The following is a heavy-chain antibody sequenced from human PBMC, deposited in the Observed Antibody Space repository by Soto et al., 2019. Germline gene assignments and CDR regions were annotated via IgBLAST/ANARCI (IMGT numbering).Heavy chain of an antibody. CDR1: GGSISSYY. CDR3: ARDKGYSYGYGPFDY. V-gene: IGHV4-59*01. Sequence: SETLSLTCTVSGGSISSYYWSWIRQPPGKGLEWIGYIYYSGSTNYNPSLKSRVTISVDTSKNQFSLKLSSVTAADTAVYYCARDKGYSYGYGPFDYWGQGTLVTVSS. J-gene: IGHJ4*02. D-gene: IGHD5-18*01. CDR2: IYYSGST.